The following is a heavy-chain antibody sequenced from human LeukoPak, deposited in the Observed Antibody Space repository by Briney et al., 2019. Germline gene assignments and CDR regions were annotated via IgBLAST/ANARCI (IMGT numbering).Heavy chain of an antibody. Sequence: GGSLRLSCAASGFTFSNAWMSWVRQAPGKGLEWVGRIKSKTDGGTTDYAAPVKGRFTISRDDSKNTLYLQMNSLKTEDTAVYYCTTDPADMASLWWELLPSALGPYYMDVWGKGTTVTVSS. CDR1: GFTFSNAW. J-gene: IGHJ6*03. CDR2: IKSKTDGGTT. V-gene: IGHV3-15*01. D-gene: IGHD1-26*01. CDR3: TTDPADMASLWWELLPSALGPYYMDV.